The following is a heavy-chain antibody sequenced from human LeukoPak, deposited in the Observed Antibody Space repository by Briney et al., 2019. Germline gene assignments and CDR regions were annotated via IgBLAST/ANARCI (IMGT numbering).Heavy chain of an antibody. CDR2: ISYDGSKN. V-gene: IGHV3-30-3*01. CDR1: GFTFHNYW. Sequence: GGSLRLSCAASGFTFHNYWMSWVRQAPGKGLEWVAVISYDGSKNYYGDSVKGRFTISRDNSKNTLYLQMNSLRAEDTAVYFCARGKFSSSGYYFDYWGQGTLVTVSS. J-gene: IGHJ4*02. CDR3: ARGKFSSSGYYFDY. D-gene: IGHD6-13*01.